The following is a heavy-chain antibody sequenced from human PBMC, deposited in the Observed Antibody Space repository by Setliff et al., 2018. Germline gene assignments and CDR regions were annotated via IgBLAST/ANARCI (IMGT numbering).Heavy chain of an antibody. Sequence: VKVSCKASGYTFTSHYMHWVRQAPGLGLEWMGTINPSSGRTSYAQKFQGRVTMTRDTSTSTAYMELSSLRSEDTAMYYCAGDTIQDAFDIWGQGTMVTVSS. V-gene: IGHV1-46*01. J-gene: IGHJ3*02. CDR1: GYTFTSHY. CDR2: INPSSGRT. CDR3: AGDTIQDAFDI. D-gene: IGHD3-3*01.